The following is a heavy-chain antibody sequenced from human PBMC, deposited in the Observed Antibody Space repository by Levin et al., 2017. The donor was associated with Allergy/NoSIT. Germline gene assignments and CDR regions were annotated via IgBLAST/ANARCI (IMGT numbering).Heavy chain of an antibody. CDR1: GFTFSNYA. CDR2: ISDDGSSE. D-gene: IGHD1-1*01. CDR3: VREIAEEGT. V-gene: IGHV3-30-3*01. J-gene: IGHJ4*02. Sequence: GESLKISCAASGFTFSNYAMHWVRQAPGKGLEWVGVISDDGSSEFYIDSVKGRFTISRDNSKHRLYLQMDSLRAEDTALYYCVREIAEEGTWGQGTLVIVSS.